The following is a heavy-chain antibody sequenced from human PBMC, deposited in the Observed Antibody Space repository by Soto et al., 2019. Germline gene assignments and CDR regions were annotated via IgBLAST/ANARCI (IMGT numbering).Heavy chain of an antibody. D-gene: IGHD3-3*01. CDR3: ARDEAIFGVVTHYYYGMDV. V-gene: IGHV3-33*01. J-gene: IGHJ6*02. CDR2: IWYDGSNK. CDR1: GFTFSSYG. Sequence: PGGSLRLSCAASGFTFSSYGMHWVRQAPGKGLEWVAVIWYDGSNKYYADSVKGRFTISRDNSKNTLYLQMNSLRAEDTAVYYCARDEAIFGVVTHYYYGMDVWGQGTTVTVSS.